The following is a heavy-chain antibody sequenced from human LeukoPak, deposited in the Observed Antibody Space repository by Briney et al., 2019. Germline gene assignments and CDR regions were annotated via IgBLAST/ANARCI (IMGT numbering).Heavy chain of an antibody. CDR2: IIPIFGTA. V-gene: IGHV1-69*06. CDR1: GYTFTAYY. J-gene: IGHJ6*03. CDR3: ARDRGYDQYYYYMDV. D-gene: IGHD5-12*01. Sequence: SVKVSCKASGYTFTAYYMHWVRQAPGQGLEWMGGIIPIFGTANYAQKSQGRVTITADKSTSTAYMELSSLRSEDTAVYYCARDRGYDQYYYYMDVWGKGTTVTVSS.